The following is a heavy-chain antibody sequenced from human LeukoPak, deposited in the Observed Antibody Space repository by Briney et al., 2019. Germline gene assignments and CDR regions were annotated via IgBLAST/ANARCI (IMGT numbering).Heavy chain of an antibody. CDR2: IIPIFGTA. D-gene: IGHD3-10*01. Sequence: SVKVSCKASGGTFSSYAISWVRQAPGQGLEWMGGIIPIFGTANYAQKFQGRVTITADESTSTAYMELSSLRSEDTAVYYCARGGSVTSATSFDYWGQGSLVTVSS. CDR1: GGTFSSYA. CDR3: ARGGSVTSATSFDY. J-gene: IGHJ4*02. V-gene: IGHV1-69*13.